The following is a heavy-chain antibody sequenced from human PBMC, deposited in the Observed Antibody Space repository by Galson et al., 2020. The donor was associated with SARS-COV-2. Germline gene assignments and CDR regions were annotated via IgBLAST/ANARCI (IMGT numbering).Heavy chain of an antibody. CDR2: ISNHGSNN. CDR3: ARGMTSGSYYHCVY. CDR1: GFTFSNYI. V-gene: IGHV3-30-3*01. J-gene: IGHJ4*02. Sequence: GGSLRLSCAVSGFTFSNYIMHWVRQAPGKGLEWVALISNHGSNNYYADSVKGRFTLSRDNSENTLYLQMNSLRAEDTAVYYCARGMTSGSYYHCVYWRQGTLVTVSS. D-gene: IGHD1-26*01.